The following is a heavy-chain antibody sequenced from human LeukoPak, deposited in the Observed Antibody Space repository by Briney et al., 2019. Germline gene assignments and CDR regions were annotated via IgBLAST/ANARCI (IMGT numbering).Heavy chain of an antibody. CDR3: AKGEYFDWLDPYFDY. J-gene: IGHJ4*02. Sequence: RPGGSLRLSCAASGFTFSSYGMSWVRQAPGKGLEWVSAITTSGGSTYYADSVKGRFTISRDNSKNTLYLQMNSLRAEDTAVYYCAKGEYFDWLDPYFDYWGQGTLVTVSS. CDR1: GFTFSSYG. V-gene: IGHV3-23*01. CDR2: ITTSGGST. D-gene: IGHD3-9*01.